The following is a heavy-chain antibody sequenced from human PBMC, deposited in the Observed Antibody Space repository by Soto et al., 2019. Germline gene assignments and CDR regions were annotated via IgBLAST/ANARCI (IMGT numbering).Heavy chain of an antibody. CDR3: ARRYCSGGSCYFDY. CDR2: IIPIFGTA. CDR1: GGTFSSYA. Sequence: ASVKVSCKASGGTFSSYAISWVRQAPGQGLEWMGGIIPIFGTANYAQKFQGRVTITADESTSTAYMELSSLRSEDTAVYYCARRYCSGGSCYFDYWGQGTLVTVSS. V-gene: IGHV1-69*13. J-gene: IGHJ4*02. D-gene: IGHD2-15*01.